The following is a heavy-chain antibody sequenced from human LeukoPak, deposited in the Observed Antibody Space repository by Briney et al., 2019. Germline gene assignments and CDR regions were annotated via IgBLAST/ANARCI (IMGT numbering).Heavy chain of an antibody. CDR3: ARHGRYYDILTGYYYWFDP. D-gene: IGHD3-9*01. Sequence: SETLSLTCIVSGDSIITSSYYWGWIRQPPGKGLGWIGSVYYSGSTSYNPSLKSRVTISVDASKNQFSLKLSSVTAADTAVYYCARHGRYYDILTGYYYWFDPWGQGTLVTVSS. J-gene: IGHJ5*02. V-gene: IGHV4-39*01. CDR1: GDSIITSSYY. CDR2: VYYSGST.